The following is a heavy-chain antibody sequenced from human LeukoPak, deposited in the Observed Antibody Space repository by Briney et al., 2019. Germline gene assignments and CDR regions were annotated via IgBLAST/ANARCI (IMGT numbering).Heavy chain of an antibody. CDR1: GYTFTSYG. J-gene: IGHJ6*03. CDR3: ARVETKEGYYYMDV. CDR2: ISAYNGNT. Sequence: ASVKVSCKASGYTFTSYGISWVRQAPGQGLEWMGWISAYNGNTNYAQKLQGRVTMTTDTSTSTAYMELSSLRSEDTAVYYCARVETKEGYYYMDVWGKGTTVTVSS. D-gene: IGHD2-8*01. V-gene: IGHV1-18*01.